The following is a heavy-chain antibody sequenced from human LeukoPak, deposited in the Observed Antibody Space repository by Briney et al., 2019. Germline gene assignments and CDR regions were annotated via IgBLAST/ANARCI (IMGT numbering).Heavy chain of an antibody. CDR3: AKEDSSGWYSSAFDI. CDR1: GFTFSSYW. CDR2: ISWNSGSI. Sequence: PGGSLRLSCAASGFTFSSYWMSWVRQAPGKGLEWVSGISWNSGSIGYADSVKGRFTISRDNAKNSLYLQMNSLRAEDTALYYCAKEDSSGWYSSAFDIWGQGTMVTVSS. V-gene: IGHV3-9*01. D-gene: IGHD6-19*01. J-gene: IGHJ3*02.